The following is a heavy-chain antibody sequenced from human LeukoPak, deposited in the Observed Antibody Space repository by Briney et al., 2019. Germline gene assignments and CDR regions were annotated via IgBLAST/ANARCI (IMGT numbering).Heavy chain of an antibody. CDR3: ARDLGYSSGPNY. V-gene: IGHV3-48*01. CDR2: ISSLSGTR. Sequence: GGPLRLSCAASGFTFGSYSMNWVRQAPGKGLEWVSFISSLSGTREYADSVKGRFTISRDNAKNSLYLQMNSLRAEDTAVYYCARDLGYSSGPNYWGQGTRVTVSS. J-gene: IGHJ4*02. CDR1: GFTFGSYS. D-gene: IGHD6-19*01.